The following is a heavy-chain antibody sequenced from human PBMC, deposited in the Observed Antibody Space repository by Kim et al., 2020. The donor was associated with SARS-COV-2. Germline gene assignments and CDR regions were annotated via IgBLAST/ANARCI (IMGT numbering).Heavy chain of an antibody. V-gene: IGHV5-51*01. J-gene: IGHJ4*02. CDR3: ARRLSYYDILTGYKNLYYFDY. CDR2: IYPGDSDT. CDR1: GYSFTSYW. Sequence: GESLKISCKGSGYSFTSYWIGWVRQMPGKGLEWMGIIYPGDSDTRYSPSFQGQVTISADKSISTAYLQWSSLKASDTAMYYCARRLSYYDILTGYKNLYYFDYWGQGTLVTVSS. D-gene: IGHD3-9*01.